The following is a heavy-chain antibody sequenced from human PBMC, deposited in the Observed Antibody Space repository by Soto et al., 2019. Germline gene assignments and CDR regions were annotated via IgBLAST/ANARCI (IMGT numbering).Heavy chain of an antibody. V-gene: IGHV1-69*13. CDR3: ARDSPMVRGVYYGMDV. J-gene: IGHJ6*02. Sequence: GASVKVSCKASGGTFSSYAISRVRQAPGQGLEWMGGIIPIFGTANYAQKFQGRVTITADESTSTAYMELSSLRSEDTAVYYCARDSPMVRGVYYGMDVWGQGTTVTVSS. CDR2: IIPIFGTA. D-gene: IGHD3-10*01. CDR1: GGTFSSYA.